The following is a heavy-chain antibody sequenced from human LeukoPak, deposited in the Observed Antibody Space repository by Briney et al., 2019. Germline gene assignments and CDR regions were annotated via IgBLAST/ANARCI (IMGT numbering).Heavy chain of an antibody. CDR2: IKQDGRDK. CDR1: GFTFSSYW. CDR3: AKESCSGGSCSSEYFQH. Sequence: GGSLRLSCAASGFTFSSYWMSWVRQAPGKGLEWVANIKQDGRDKYYVDSVKGRFTISRDNAKNSLYLQMNSLRAEDTAVYYCAKESCSGGSCSSEYFQHWGQGTLVTVSS. V-gene: IGHV3-7*03. D-gene: IGHD2-15*01. J-gene: IGHJ1*01.